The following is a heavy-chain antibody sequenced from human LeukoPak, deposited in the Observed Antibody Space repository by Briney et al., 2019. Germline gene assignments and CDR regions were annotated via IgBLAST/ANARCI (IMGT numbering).Heavy chain of an antibody. D-gene: IGHD3-22*01. V-gene: IGHV3-7*01. CDR1: GFTFRNYW. CDR3: ARDPYNYDRSGYKLDSYFDY. Sequence: GSLRLSCTVSGFTFRNYWMSWVRQTPGKGLEWVANIEQDGREKWYVDSVKGRFTISRDNAKNSLYLQMNSLRAEATAVYYCARDPYNYDRSGYKLDSYFDYWGQGTLVTVSS. CDR2: IEQDGREK. J-gene: IGHJ4*02.